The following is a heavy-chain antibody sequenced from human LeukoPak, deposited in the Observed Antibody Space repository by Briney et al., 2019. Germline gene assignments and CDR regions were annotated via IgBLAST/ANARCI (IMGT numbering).Heavy chain of an antibody. CDR3: ARDPGIAVPNNWFDP. Sequence: SVKVSCKASGGTFSSYAISWVRQAPGQGLEWMGRIVPIFGTANYAQKFQGRVTITTDESTSTAYMELSSLRSEDTAVNYCARDPGIAVPNNWFDPWGQETLVTVSS. CDR1: GGTFSSYA. V-gene: IGHV1-69*05. J-gene: IGHJ5*02. D-gene: IGHD6-19*01. CDR2: IVPIFGTA.